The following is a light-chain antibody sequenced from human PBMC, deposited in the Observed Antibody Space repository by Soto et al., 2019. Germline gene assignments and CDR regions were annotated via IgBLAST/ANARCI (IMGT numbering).Light chain of an antibody. CDR2: KSN. CDR3: ATWDDSLSGGV. Sequence: QSVLIQPPSASGTPGQRVTVSCSGSTSNIGINYVYWYQQLPGTAPKLLIYKSNQRPSGVPDRFSGSKSGTSASLAISGLRSEDEADYYCATWDDSLSGGVFGGGTKLTVL. V-gene: IGLV1-47*01. CDR1: TSNIGINY. J-gene: IGLJ3*02.